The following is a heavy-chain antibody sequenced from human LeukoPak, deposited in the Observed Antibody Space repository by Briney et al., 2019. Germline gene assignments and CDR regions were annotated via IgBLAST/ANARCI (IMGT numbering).Heavy chain of an antibody. CDR3: AKAYSTSWYHLAGS. Sequence: GGSLRLSCAASGSTFGTYAMSWVRQAPEKGLEWVSAISGSGGTTKYAGSVNGRFTISRDNSKNTLYLQMNSLSADDTAVYYCAKAYSTSWYHLAGSWGQGTLVTVSS. CDR1: GSTFGTYA. D-gene: IGHD6-13*01. CDR2: ISGSGGTT. J-gene: IGHJ5*02. V-gene: IGHV3-23*01.